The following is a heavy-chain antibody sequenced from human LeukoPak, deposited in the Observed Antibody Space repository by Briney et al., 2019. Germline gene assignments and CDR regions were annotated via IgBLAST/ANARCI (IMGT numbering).Heavy chain of an antibody. Sequence: SETLSLTCAVYGGSFSGYYWSWIRQPPGKGLEWIGEINHSGSTNYNPSLKSRVTISVDTSKNQFSLKLSSVTAADTAVYYCARGRSLWLGELSGRFGYWGQGTLVTVSS. CDR2: INHSGST. CDR3: ARGRSLWLGELSGRFGY. J-gene: IGHJ4*02. CDR1: GGSFSGYY. D-gene: IGHD3-10*01. V-gene: IGHV4-34*01.